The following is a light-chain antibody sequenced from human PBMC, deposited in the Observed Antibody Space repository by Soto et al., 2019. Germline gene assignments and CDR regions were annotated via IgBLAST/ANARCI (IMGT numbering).Light chain of an antibody. CDR2: GAS. CDR3: QQCARSPWT. J-gene: IGKJ1*01. V-gene: IGKV3-20*01. CDR1: QSVISVY. Sequence: EIVLTQSPGTLSLSPGERATLSCRASQSVISVYLAWYQQKPGQSPRLLICGASSRAAGISDRFSGGGSGTDFTLTISRLEPEDFAVYYCQQCARSPWTFGQGTKVEIK.